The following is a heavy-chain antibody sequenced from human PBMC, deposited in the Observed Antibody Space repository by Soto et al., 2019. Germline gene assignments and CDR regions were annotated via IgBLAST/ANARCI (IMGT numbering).Heavy chain of an antibody. CDR1: GYSFTSYW. Sequence: GESLKISCKGSGYSFTSYWIGWVRQMPGKGLEWMGIIYPGDSDTRYSPSFQGQVTISADKSISTAYLQWSSLKASDTAMYYCARSTGTSHYYYYGMDVWGQGTTVTVS. V-gene: IGHV5-51*01. D-gene: IGHD7-27*01. CDR3: ARSTGTSHYYYYGMDV. J-gene: IGHJ6*02. CDR2: IYPGDSDT.